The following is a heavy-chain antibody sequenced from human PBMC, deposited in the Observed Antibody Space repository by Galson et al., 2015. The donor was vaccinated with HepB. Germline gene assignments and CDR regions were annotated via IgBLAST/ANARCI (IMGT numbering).Heavy chain of an antibody. CDR2: ISFDGNKN. J-gene: IGHJ6*02. Sequence: SLRLSCAASDMIFMSYAMYWVRQAPGKGLEWVAYISFDGNKNSLVDSVKGRFTVSRDNSQNTLFLQMKSLTVEDSGVYYCARSRPTRFHYYYGVDVWGQGTTVTVS. D-gene: IGHD1-1*01. CDR1: DMIFMSYA. CDR3: ARSRPTRFHYYYGVDV. V-gene: IGHV3-30-3*01.